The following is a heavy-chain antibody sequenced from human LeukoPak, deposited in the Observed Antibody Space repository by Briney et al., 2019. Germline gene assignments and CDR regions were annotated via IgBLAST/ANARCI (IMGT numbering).Heavy chain of an antibody. Sequence: ASVKVSCKASGYDFTSVGITWVRRAPGQGLEWMGWISPYNGNTRYAQKFQGRVAMTTDTSTTTAYMELRGLRFNDTAVYYCARTGSGSGWYFDYWGQGTLVTVSS. CDR2: ISPYNGNT. CDR3: ARTGSGSGWYFDY. V-gene: IGHV1-18*01. D-gene: IGHD6-19*01. J-gene: IGHJ4*02. CDR1: GYDFTSVG.